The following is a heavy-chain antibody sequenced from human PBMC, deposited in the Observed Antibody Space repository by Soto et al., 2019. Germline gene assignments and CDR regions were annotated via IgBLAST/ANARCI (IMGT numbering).Heavy chain of an antibody. CDR3: ASQRDLGDYDY. CDR1: GFNFTSYW. V-gene: IGHV3-7*01. Sequence: PGGSLRLSCVASGFNFTSYWMSWVRQAPGKGLEWVANVKQDGSVTYYVDSVRGRFIISRDNAKNSVYLQMSSLTAEDTAVYYCASQRDLGDYDYWGQGILVTVSS. D-gene: IGHD4-17*01. J-gene: IGHJ4*02. CDR2: VKQDGSVT.